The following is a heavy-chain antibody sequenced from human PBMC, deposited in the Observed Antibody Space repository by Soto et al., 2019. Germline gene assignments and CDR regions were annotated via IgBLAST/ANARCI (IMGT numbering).Heavy chain of an antibody. J-gene: IGHJ6*02. CDR2: ISAYNGNT. Sequence: ASVKVSCKASGYTFTSFGISWVRQAPGQGLEWMGWISAYNGNTNYAQKLQGRVTMTTDTSTSTAYMELRSLRSDDTAVYYCARYYYDSSGYYFTARYYYYYGMDVWGQGTTVTVSS. CDR3: ARYYYDSSGYYFTARYYYYYGMDV. D-gene: IGHD3-22*01. CDR1: GYTFTSFG. V-gene: IGHV1-18*01.